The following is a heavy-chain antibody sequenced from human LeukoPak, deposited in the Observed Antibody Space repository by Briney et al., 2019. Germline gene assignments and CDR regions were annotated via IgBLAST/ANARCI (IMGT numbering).Heavy chain of an antibody. Sequence: GGSLRLSCAASGFTFSSYEMNWVRQAPGKGLEWVSYIGSSGSTIYYADSVKGRFTISRDNAKNSLYLQMNSLRVEDTAVYYCARDGRWINYYDGSSPVWGQGTLVTVSS. CDR1: GFTFSSYE. V-gene: IGHV3-48*03. CDR3: ARDGRWINYYDGSSPV. J-gene: IGHJ4*02. CDR2: IGSSGSTI. D-gene: IGHD3-22*01.